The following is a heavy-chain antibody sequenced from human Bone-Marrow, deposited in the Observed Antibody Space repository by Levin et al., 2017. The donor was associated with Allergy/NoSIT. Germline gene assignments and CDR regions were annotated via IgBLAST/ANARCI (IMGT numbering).Heavy chain of an antibody. J-gene: IGHJ4*02. CDR3: ARGSGSYYNPLLHF. V-gene: IGHV4-61*02. Sequence: SQTLSLTCTVSGDSIRSSTDYWSWIRQPAGKGLEWIGRIYGGGSTDYDPSLQSRVTLSRNTSKNQFSLTLNSVTAADTAVYYCARGSGSYYNPLLHFWGQGIPVTVSS. CDR2: IYGGGST. D-gene: IGHD3-10*01. CDR1: GDSIRSSTDY.